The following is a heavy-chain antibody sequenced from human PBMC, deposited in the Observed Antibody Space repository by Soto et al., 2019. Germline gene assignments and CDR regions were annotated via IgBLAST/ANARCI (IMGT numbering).Heavy chain of an antibody. CDR3: ARLATRYSFDY. CDR1: GGSISSYY. V-gene: IGHV4-59*01. D-gene: IGHD1-1*01. J-gene: IGHJ4*02. CDR2: IYYSGST. Sequence: SETLSLTCTVSGGSISSYYWSWIRQPPGKGLEWIGYIYYSGSTNYNPSLKSRVTISVDTSKNQFSLKMSSVTAADTAVYYCARLATRYSFDYWGQGTLVTVSS.